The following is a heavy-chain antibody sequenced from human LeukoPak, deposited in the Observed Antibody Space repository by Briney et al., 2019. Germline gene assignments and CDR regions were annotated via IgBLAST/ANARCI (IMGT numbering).Heavy chain of an antibody. J-gene: IGHJ4*02. V-gene: IGHV3-30*18. CDR3: AKDLVGSSWSHGFDY. Sequence: GGSLRLSCAASGFTFSTSGMHWVRQAPGKGLEWVAVRSYDGRDKSYAASVKGRFTISRDNSKNTLYLQMNSLRAEETAVYYCAKDLVGSSWSHGFDYWGQGTLVTVSS. CDR1: GFTFSTSG. CDR2: RSYDGRDK. D-gene: IGHD6-13*01.